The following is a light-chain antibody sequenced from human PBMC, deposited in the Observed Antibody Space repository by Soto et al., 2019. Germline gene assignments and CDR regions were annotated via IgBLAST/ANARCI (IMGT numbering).Light chain of an antibody. V-gene: IGLV2-8*01. CDR2: EVS. CDR1: SSDVGGYNY. J-gene: IGLJ1*01. Sequence: QSVLTQPPSASGSPGQSVTISCTGTSSDVGGYNYVSWYQQHPGKAPKLMIYEVSKRPSGVPDRFSGSKSGNTASLTVSGLQAEDEADSYCSSYAGSNGFYVFGTGTKLTGL. CDR3: SSYAGSNGFYV.